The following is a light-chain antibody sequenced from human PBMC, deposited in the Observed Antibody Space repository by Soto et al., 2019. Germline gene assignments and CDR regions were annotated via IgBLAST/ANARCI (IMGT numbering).Light chain of an antibody. Sequence: EVVLTQSPVTLSLSPGERATLSCRASQSFRGLLAWYQQKPGQAPRLLIYDAYNRATGIPPRFSGSGSGKDFTLTISSLEAEDSAVYYCQQRHMWPITFGQGTRLEIK. CDR1: QSFRGL. J-gene: IGKJ5*01. V-gene: IGKV3-11*01. CDR3: QQRHMWPIT. CDR2: DAY.